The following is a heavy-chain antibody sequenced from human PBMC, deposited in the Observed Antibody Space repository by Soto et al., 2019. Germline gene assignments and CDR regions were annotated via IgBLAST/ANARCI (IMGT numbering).Heavy chain of an antibody. J-gene: IGHJ3*02. D-gene: IGHD3-9*01. V-gene: IGHV3-11*01. Sequence: GGSLRLSCAASGFTFSGYYMSWIGQAPGKGLEWVSYISSSGSTIYYADSVKGRFTISRDNAKNSLYLQMNSLRAEDTAVYYCARGNYDILTDAFDIWGQGTMVTVSS. CDR3: ARGNYDILTDAFDI. CDR1: GFTFSGYY. CDR2: ISSSGSTI.